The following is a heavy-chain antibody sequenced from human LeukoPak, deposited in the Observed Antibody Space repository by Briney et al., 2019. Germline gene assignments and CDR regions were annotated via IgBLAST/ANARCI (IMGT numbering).Heavy chain of an antibody. Sequence: GGSLRLSCAASGFIFSNYALAWVRQAPGKGLEWVSGISRIGGSTHYADTVKGRFTISRDNSKNILYLQMNSLRAEDTALYYCAKDFVGTGNFRGGDYWGQGTLVTVSS. CDR2: ISRIGGST. CDR1: GFIFSNYA. J-gene: IGHJ4*02. V-gene: IGHV3-23*01. CDR3: AKDFVGTGNFRGGDY. D-gene: IGHD1-1*01.